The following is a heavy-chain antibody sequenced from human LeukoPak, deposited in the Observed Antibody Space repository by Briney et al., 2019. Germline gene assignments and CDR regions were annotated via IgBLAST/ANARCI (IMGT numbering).Heavy chain of an antibody. Sequence: GGSLRLSCVASGFTFSSYWMHWGRQAPGKGLVWVSRINSDGSSTKCADSVKGRFTISRDNAKNTLYLQMNSLRAEDTAVYYCAALDHGHDYWGQGTLVTVSS. V-gene: IGHV3-74*03. CDR2: INSDGSST. J-gene: IGHJ4*02. CDR3: AALDHGHDY. CDR1: GFTFSSYW.